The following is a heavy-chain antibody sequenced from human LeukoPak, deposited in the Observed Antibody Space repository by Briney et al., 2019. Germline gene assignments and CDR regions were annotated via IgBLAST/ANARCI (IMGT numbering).Heavy chain of an antibody. CDR2: ISSSSSYI. CDR1: GFTFSRYW. D-gene: IGHD6-13*01. V-gene: IGHV3-21*01. Sequence: SGGSLRLSCAASGFTFSRYWMSWVRQAPGKGLEWVSSISSSSSYIYYADSVKGRFTISRDNAKNSLYLQMNSLRAEDTAVYYCARDLAAAGAFDIWGQGTMVTVSS. J-gene: IGHJ3*02. CDR3: ARDLAAAGAFDI.